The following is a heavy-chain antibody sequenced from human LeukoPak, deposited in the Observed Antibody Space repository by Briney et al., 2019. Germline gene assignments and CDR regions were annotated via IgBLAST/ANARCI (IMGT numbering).Heavy chain of an antibody. CDR2: ISSSSSYI. CDR3: ARDLSPITIFGVVPGGWFDP. J-gene: IGHJ5*02. CDR1: GFTFSSYS. D-gene: IGHD3-3*01. Sequence: GGSLRLSCAASGFTFSSYSMNWVRQAPGKGLEWVSSISSSSSYIYYADSVKGRFTISRDNAKNSLYLQMNSLRAEDTAVYYCARDLSPITIFGVVPGGWFDPWGQGTLVRLL. V-gene: IGHV3-21*01.